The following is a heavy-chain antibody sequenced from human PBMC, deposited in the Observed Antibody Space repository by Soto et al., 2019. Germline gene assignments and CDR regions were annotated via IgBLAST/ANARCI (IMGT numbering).Heavy chain of an antibody. D-gene: IGHD6-6*01. CDR2: IVVGSGNT. V-gene: IGHV1-58*01. J-gene: IGHJ6*02. Sequence: ASVKVSCKASGFTFTSSAVQWVRQARGQRLVWIGWIVVGSGNTNYAQKFQERVTITRDMSTSTAYMELSSLRSEDTAVYYCAAEYSSSSPQDYYYYGMDVWGQGTTVTVSS. CDR3: AAEYSSSSPQDYYYYGMDV. CDR1: GFTFTSSA.